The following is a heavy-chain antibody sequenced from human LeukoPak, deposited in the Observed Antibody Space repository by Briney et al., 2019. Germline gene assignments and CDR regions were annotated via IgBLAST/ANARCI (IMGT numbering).Heavy chain of an antibody. D-gene: IGHD2-8*01. CDR3: ARADGRYYYYYGMDV. CDR2: IIPIFGTA. J-gene: IGHJ6*02. CDR1: GGTFSSYA. V-gene: IGHV1-69*01. Sequence: GASVKVSCKASGGTFSSYAISWVRQAPGQGLEWMGGIIPIFGTANYAQKFQGRVTITADESTSTAYMELSSLRSEDTAVYYCARADGRYYYYYGMDVWGQGTTVTVSS.